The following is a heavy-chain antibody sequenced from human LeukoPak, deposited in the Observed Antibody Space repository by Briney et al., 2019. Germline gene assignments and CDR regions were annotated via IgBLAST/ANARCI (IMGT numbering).Heavy chain of an antibody. CDR3: ARAPGAAID. Sequence: PSETLSLTCTVSGGSISSSSYYWGWIRQPPGKGLEWIGSIYYSGSTYYNPSLKSRVSISVDTSKNQFSLKLNSVTAADTAVYYCARAPGAAIDWGQGTLVTVSS. CDR2: IYYSGST. J-gene: IGHJ4*02. V-gene: IGHV4-39*07. CDR1: GGSISSSSYY. D-gene: IGHD2-2*01.